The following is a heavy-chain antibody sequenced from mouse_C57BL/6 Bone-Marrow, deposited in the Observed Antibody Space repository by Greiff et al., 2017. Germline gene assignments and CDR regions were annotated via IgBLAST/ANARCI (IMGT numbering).Heavy chain of an antibody. CDR1: GYTFTSYT. CDR3: AKVTAYYYYAMDY. Sequence: VQLQQSGAELARPGASVKMSCKASGYTFTSYTMHWVKQRPGQGLEWIGYINPSSGYTKYNQKFKDKATLTADKSSSTAYMQLSSLTSEDSAVYYCAKVTAYYYYAMDYWGQGTSVTVSS. V-gene: IGHV1-4*01. CDR2: INPSSGYT. D-gene: IGHD2-1*01. J-gene: IGHJ4*01.